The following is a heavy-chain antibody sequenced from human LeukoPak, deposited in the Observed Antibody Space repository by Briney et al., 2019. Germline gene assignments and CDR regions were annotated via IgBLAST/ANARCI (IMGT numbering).Heavy chain of an antibody. V-gene: IGHV4-4*07. CDR2: IYTSGST. D-gene: IGHD3-3*01. CDR1: GGSISSYY. J-gene: IGHJ4*02. Sequence: SETLSLTCTVSGGSISSYYWSWIRQPAGKGLEWIGRIYTSGSTNYNPSLKSRVTMSVDTSKNQFSLKLSSVTAADAAVYYCARDGFLEWLFWYWGQGTLVTVSS. CDR3: ARDGFLEWLFWY.